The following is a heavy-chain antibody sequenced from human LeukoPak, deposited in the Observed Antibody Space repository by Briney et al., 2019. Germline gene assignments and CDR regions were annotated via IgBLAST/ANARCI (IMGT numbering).Heavy chain of an antibody. Sequence: PGGSLRLPCAASGFIFSLYWMGWVSQAPGTGLEWVAYIKQDESEKYYADSVKDRFTISRDNAKNSLYLQVDSVTAEDTAVYYCARDCGCDCYFDCWGQGTLVTVSS. J-gene: IGHJ4*02. CDR1: GFIFSLYW. CDR3: ARDCGCDCYFDC. V-gene: IGHV3-7*01. D-gene: IGHD2-21*02. CDR2: IKQDESEK.